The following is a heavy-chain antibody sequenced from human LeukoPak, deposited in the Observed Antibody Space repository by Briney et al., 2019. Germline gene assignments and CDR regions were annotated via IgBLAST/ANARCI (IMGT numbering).Heavy chain of an antibody. Sequence: PGTLSLTCGVSGGSIDITNYWSWVRQAPGKGLEWIGEISHSGATNYNPSLKSRVTISVDTSKNQFSLKLSSVTAADTAVYYCARNCGGDCYGALDYWGHGTLVTVSS. J-gene: IGHJ4*01. D-gene: IGHD2-21*02. CDR3: ARNCGGDCYGALDY. CDR1: GGSIDITNY. V-gene: IGHV4-4*03. CDR2: ISHSGAT.